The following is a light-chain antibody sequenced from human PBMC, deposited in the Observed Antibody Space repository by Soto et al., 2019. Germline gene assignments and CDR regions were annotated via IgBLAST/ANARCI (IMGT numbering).Light chain of an antibody. Sequence: QSVLTQPASVSGSPGQSITISCTGTSSDVGSYNLVSWYQQHPGKAPKLMIYEVSKRPSGVSNRFSGSKSGNTASLTISGLQAEDEADYYCCSYAGSRVVFGTGTKSPS. J-gene: IGLJ1*01. V-gene: IGLV2-23*02. CDR1: SSDVGSYNL. CDR2: EVS. CDR3: CSYAGSRVV.